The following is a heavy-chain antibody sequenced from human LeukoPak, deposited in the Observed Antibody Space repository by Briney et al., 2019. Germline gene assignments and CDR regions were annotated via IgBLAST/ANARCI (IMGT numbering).Heavy chain of an antibody. D-gene: IGHD6-13*01. J-gene: IGHJ4*02. V-gene: IGHV4-39*01. Sequence: PSETLSLTCKVSGGSISSSSYYWGWIRQPPGKGPEWIGSLYSGGSTYYNPSLKSRVTISVDTSKNQFSLKLSSVTAADTAVYYCARSGWGNNSWYYWGQGTLVTVSS. CDR1: GGSISSSSYY. CDR3: ARSGWGNNSWYY. CDR2: LYSGGST.